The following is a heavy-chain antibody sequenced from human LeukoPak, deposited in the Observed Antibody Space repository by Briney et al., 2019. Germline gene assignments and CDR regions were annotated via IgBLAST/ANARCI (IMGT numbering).Heavy chain of an antibody. CDR1: GFTFSSYA. CDR3: AKEDDILTGYIDY. Sequence: GALRLSCAASGFTFSSYAMSWVRQAPGKGLEWVSVISGGGGGTTYYADSVKGRFTISRANSKNTLYLQMNSLRAEDTAVYYCAKEDDILTGYIDYWGQGTLVTVSS. D-gene: IGHD3-9*01. V-gene: IGHV3-23*01. J-gene: IGHJ4*02. CDR2: ISGGGGGTT.